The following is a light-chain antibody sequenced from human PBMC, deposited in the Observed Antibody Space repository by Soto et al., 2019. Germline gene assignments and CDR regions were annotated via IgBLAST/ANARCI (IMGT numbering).Light chain of an antibody. V-gene: IGLV2-14*01. Sequence: QYVLTKPASVSGSPGQSITISCTGTSNYIGRYNHVSWYQHHPGKAPKLMIYEVTNRPSGVSNRFSGSKSGNTASLTISGLQAEDEADYYCSSYTSRSTLVLGTGTKFTV. CDR1: SNYIGRYNH. CDR3: SSYTSRSTLV. J-gene: IGLJ1*01. CDR2: EVT.